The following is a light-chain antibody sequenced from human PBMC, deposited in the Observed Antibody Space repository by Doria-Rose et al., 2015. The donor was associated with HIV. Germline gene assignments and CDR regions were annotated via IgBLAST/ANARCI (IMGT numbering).Light chain of an antibody. CDR3: LQHNSYPRT. J-gene: IGKJ1*01. CDR1: HDISNY. V-gene: IGKV1-17*03. Sequence: RVTITCRASHDISNYLAWYQQIPGKAPKRLIYDTSSLHSGVPSRFSGSGSGTEFTPTISSLQPEDFATYYCLQHNSYPRTFGQGTKVDIK. CDR2: DTS.